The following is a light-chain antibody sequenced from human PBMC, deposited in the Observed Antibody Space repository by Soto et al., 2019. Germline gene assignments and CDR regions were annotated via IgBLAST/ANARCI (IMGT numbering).Light chain of an antibody. V-gene: IGKV3-11*01. Sequence: EIVLTQSPATLSLSPGGRATLSCRASQSVSLSLAWYQQKPGQAPRLLIYDASKRAPGFPARFSGSGSGTDFTLTISSLEPEDFAVYYCQERTGWPPWTFGQGTKVEIK. J-gene: IGKJ1*01. CDR2: DAS. CDR1: QSVSLS. CDR3: QERTGWPPWT.